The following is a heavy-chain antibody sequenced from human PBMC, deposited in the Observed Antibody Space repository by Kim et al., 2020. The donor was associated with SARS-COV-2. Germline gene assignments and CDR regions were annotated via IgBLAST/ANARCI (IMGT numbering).Heavy chain of an antibody. D-gene: IGHD3-3*01. CDR3: AREGFRRFFELSHYYYMDV. V-gene: IGHV1-69*13. CDR2: IIPIFGTA. Sequence: SVKVSCKASGGTFSSYAISWVRQAPGQGLEWMGGIIPIFGTANYAQKFQGIVTITADESTSTAYMEPSSLRSEDTAVYYCAREGFRRFFELSHYYYMDV. J-gene: IGHJ6*03. CDR1: GGTFSSYA.